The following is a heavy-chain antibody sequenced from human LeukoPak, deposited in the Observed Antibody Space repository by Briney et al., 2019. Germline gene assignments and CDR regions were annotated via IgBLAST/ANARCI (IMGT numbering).Heavy chain of an antibody. CDR3: ARERDDILTGYYDY. V-gene: IGHV1-69*01. J-gene: IGHJ4*02. CDR1: GGTFSSYA. D-gene: IGHD3-9*01. Sequence: ASVKVSYKASGGTFSSYAISWVRQAPGQGLEWMGGIIPIFGTANYAQKFQGRVTITADESTSTAYMELSSLRSEDTAVYYCARERDDILTGYYDYWGQGTLVTVSS. CDR2: IIPIFGTA.